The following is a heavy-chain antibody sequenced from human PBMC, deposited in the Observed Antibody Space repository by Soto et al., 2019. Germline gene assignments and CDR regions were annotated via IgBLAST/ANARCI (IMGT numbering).Heavy chain of an antibody. Sequence: EVQLVESGGGLVKPGGSLRLSCAGSGFTFSSCSMNWVRQAPGKGLEWVSSISTTSTFIYYADSVKGRFTISRDNAANSVFLQMNSLGVADTAVYYCAKEADDYGDYRRAFDIWGQGTMVTVSS. J-gene: IGHJ3*02. CDR3: AKEADDYGDYRRAFDI. CDR1: GFTFSSCS. V-gene: IGHV3-21*01. CDR2: ISTTSTFI. D-gene: IGHD4-17*01.